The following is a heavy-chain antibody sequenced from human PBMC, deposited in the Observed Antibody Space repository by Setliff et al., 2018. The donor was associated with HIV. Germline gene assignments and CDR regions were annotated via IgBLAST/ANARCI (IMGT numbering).Heavy chain of an antibody. V-gene: IGHV1-8*02. J-gene: IGHJ2*01. CDR3: AAEGGAGEEYSSGWRPWGPTFDL. Sequence: ASVKVSCKTSGYTFTSHDINWVRQAPGQGLEWMGWMSPNSGNTGYAQKFDGRVTMSRDASVSTAYMELSSLRSEDTAVYYCAAEGGAGEEYSSGWRPWGPTFDLWGRGTLVTVSS. D-gene: IGHD6-19*01. CDR1: GYTFTSHD. CDR2: MSPNSGNT.